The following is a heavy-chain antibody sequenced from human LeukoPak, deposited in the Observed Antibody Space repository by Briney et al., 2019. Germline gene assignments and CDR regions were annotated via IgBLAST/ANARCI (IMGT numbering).Heavy chain of an antibody. V-gene: IGHV3-48*01. Sequence: PGGSLRLSCAASGFTFSSYSMNWVRQAPGKGLEWVSYISSSSSTIYYADSVKGRFTISRDNAKNSLYLQMNSLRAEDTAVYYCARSRFLEWLLYGDSGDYWGQGTLVTVSS. CDR1: GFTFSSYS. CDR2: ISSSSSTI. D-gene: IGHD3-3*01. CDR3: ARSRFLEWLLYGDSGDY. J-gene: IGHJ4*02.